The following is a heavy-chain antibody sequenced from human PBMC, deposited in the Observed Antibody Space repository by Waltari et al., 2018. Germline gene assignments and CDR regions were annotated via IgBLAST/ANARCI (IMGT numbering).Heavy chain of an antibody. Sequence: QVQLQESGPGLVKPSETLSLTCTVSGGSISSYYWSWIRQPPGKGLEWIGYIYYSGSTNYNPSLKSRVTISVDTSKNQFSLKLSSVTAADTPVYYCARDRGDGYPDYWGQGTLVTVSS. D-gene: IGHD5-12*01. CDR3: ARDRGDGYPDY. V-gene: IGHV4-59*01. J-gene: IGHJ4*02. CDR2: IYYSGST. CDR1: GGSISSYY.